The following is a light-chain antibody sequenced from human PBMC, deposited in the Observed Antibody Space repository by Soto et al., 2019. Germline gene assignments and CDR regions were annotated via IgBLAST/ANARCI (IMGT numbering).Light chain of an antibody. V-gene: IGLV1-40*01. Sequence: QAVLTQPPSVSGAPGQRVTISCAGSASNIGASYDVHWYQQLPGTAPRLLIYVSRNRPSGVPDRFSGSKSGTSASLAITGLQTDDEADYYCQSYDSSLRLAVFGGGTKLTVL. CDR1: ASNIGASYD. CDR3: QSYDSSLRLAV. CDR2: VSR. J-gene: IGLJ3*02.